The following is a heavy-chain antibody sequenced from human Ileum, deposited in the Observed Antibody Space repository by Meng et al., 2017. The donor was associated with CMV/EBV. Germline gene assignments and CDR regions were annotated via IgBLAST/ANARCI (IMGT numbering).Heavy chain of an antibody. V-gene: IGHV1-2*02. CDR1: GYTLPGYY. CDR2: INPNSGGT. Sequence: VQLVPSGAGVKKPGASVKVSCKASGYTLPGYYMHWVRQAPGQGLEWMGWINPNSGGTNYAQKFQGRVTMTRDTSISTAYMELSRLRSDDTAVYYCARDWGPRYCSSTSCFGFDPWGQGTLVTVSS. J-gene: IGHJ5*02. CDR3: ARDWGPRYCSSTSCFGFDP. D-gene: IGHD2-2*01.